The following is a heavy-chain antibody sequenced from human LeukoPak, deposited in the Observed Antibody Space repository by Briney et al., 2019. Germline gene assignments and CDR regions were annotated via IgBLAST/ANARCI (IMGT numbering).Heavy chain of an antibody. CDR2: ISSSSSTI. CDR3: ARDRWAYDYVWGSSRNWFDP. J-gene: IGHJ5*02. D-gene: IGHD3-16*01. V-gene: IGHV3-48*04. Sequence: GGSLRLSCAASGFTFSSYSMNWVRQAPGKGLEWVSYISSSSSTIYYADSVKGRFTISIDNAKNSLYLQMNSLRAEDTAVYYWARDRWAYDYVWGSSRNWFDPGGQGTLVTVPS. CDR1: GFTFSSYS.